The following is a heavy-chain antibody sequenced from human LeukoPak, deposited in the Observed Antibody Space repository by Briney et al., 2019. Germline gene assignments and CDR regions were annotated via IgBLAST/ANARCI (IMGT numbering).Heavy chain of an antibody. Sequence: ASVRVSCKASGGTFSSYAISWVRQAPGQGLEWTGRIIPIFGTANYAQKFQGRVTITTDESTSTAYMELSSLRSEDTAVYYCARGCTSCFWFDPWGQGTLVTVSS. V-gene: IGHV1-69*05. CDR3: ARGCTSCFWFDP. J-gene: IGHJ5*02. D-gene: IGHD2-2*01. CDR2: IIPIFGTA. CDR1: GGTFSSYA.